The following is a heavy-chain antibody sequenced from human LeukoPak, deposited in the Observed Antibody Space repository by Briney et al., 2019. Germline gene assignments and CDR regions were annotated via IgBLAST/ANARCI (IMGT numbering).Heavy chain of an antibody. CDR2: IRHDETKE. CDR1: GFTFSMYG. J-gene: IGHJ4*02. V-gene: IGHV3-30*02. CDR3: AKVGVLYDSSGFYPDY. D-gene: IGHD3-22*01. Sequence: PGGSLRLSCTVSGFTFSMYGMHWVRQAPGKGLEWVTFIRHDETKEYYADSVKGRFTISRDNSKNTLYLQMNSLRAEDTAVYYCAKVGVLYDSSGFYPDYWGQGTLVSVSS.